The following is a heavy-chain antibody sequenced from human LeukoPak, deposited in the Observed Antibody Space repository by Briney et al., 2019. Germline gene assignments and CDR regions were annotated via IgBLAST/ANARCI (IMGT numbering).Heavy chain of an antibody. Sequence: PGGSLRLSCAASGFTFSSYAMSWVRQAPGKGLEWVSGISWNSGSIGYADSVKGRFTISRDNAKNSPYLQMNSLRAEDTALYYCARTLAYYFDYWGQGTLVTVSS. CDR1: GFTFSSYA. J-gene: IGHJ4*02. CDR3: ARTLAYYFDY. V-gene: IGHV3-9*01. CDR2: ISWNSGSI.